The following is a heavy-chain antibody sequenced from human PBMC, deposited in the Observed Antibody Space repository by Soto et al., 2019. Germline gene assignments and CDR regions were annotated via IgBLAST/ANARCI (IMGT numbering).Heavy chain of an antibody. CDR2: IYYSGST. CDR1: GGSISSYY. V-gene: IGHV4-59*08. Sequence: SETLSLTCTVSGGSISSYYWSWIRQPPGKGLEWIGYIYYSGSTNYNPSLKSRVTISVDTSKNQFSLKLSSVTAADTAVYYCARLELREGFDAFDIWGQATMVTVSS. J-gene: IGHJ3*02. D-gene: IGHD1-7*01. CDR3: ARLELREGFDAFDI.